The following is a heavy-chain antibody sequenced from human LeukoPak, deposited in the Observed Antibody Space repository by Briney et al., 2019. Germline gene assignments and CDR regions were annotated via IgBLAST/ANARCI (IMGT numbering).Heavy chain of an antibody. D-gene: IGHD3-10*01. CDR1: GFTFSSYW. CDR3: ARDLIYGSGSGNDY. V-gene: IGHV3-7*04. Sequence: PGGSLRLSCTASGFTFSSYWMSWVRQAPGKGLEWVANIKQDGSEKYYVDSVKGRFTISRDNAKNSLYLQIHSQRAEDTAVYYCARDLIYGSGSGNDYWGQGTLVTVSS. J-gene: IGHJ4*02. CDR2: IKQDGSEK.